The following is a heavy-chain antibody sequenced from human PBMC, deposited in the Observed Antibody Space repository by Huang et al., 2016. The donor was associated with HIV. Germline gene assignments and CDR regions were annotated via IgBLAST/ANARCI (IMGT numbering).Heavy chain of an antibody. D-gene: IGHD6-6*01. CDR1: GGPFSTYA. J-gene: IGHJ6*02. CDR2: IIPIFGTA. Sequence: QGQLVQSGAGVKKPGSSVKVPCKASGGPFSTYAISGLQQAPGQGLDGMGGIIPIFGTANYAQNFQGTVTITADEFTSTAYMELSSLRSEDTALYYCARGRTRSSLYDSYYGLDVWGQGTTVTVSS. V-gene: IGHV1-69*01. CDR3: ARGRTRSSLYDSYYGLDV.